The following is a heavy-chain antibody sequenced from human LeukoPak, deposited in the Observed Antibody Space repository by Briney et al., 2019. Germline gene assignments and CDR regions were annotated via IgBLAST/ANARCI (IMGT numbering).Heavy chain of an antibody. CDR3: ARVGVMRWGGDHNWYFDL. D-gene: IGHD3-16*01. Sequence: QPGRSLRLSCAASGFTFSSYAMHWVRQAPGKGLEWVAVISYDGSNKYYADSVKGRFTISRDNSKNTLYLQMNSLRAEDTAVYYCARVGVMRWGGDHNWYFDLWGRGTLVTVSS. V-gene: IGHV3-30-3*01. CDR1: GFTFSSYA. J-gene: IGHJ2*01. CDR2: ISYDGSNK.